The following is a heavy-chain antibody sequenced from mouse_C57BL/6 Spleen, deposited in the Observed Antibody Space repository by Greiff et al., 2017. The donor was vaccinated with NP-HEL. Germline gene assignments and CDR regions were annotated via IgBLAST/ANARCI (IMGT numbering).Heavy chain of an antibody. CDR1: GYAFSSSW. V-gene: IGHV1-82*01. J-gene: IGHJ2*01. Sequence: VQLQQSGPELVKPGASVKISCKASGYAFSSSWMNWVKQRPGKGLEWIGRIYPGAGGTNYNGKFKGKATLTADKSSSTAYMQLSSLTSEDSAVYFCAIYDGAYFDYWGQGTTLTVSS. D-gene: IGHD2-12*01. CDR3: AIYDGAYFDY. CDR2: IYPGAGGT.